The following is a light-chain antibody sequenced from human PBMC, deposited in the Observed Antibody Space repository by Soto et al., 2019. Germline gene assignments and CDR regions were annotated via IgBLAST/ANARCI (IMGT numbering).Light chain of an antibody. Sequence: DIQMTQSPSSLSASVGDRITITCRASQSISRYLNWYQQKPGKAPKVLIYGASSLPSGVPSRFSGSGSETDFTLIISSLQPEDFATYYCQQSHSGKTFGQGTKVDIK. CDR1: QSISRY. J-gene: IGKJ1*01. CDR2: GAS. CDR3: QQSHSGKT. V-gene: IGKV1-39*01.